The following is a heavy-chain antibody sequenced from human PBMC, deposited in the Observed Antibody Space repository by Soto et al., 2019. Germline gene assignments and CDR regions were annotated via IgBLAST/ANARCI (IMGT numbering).Heavy chain of an antibody. J-gene: IGHJ4*02. CDR2: IYHSGST. Sequence: QVHLQESGPGLVKPSGTLSLTCAVSGGSVTSTNWWNWVRQSPGKGPEWIGEIYHSGSTNYNPSPTSRVTISIDKSNNLFSLKLSSVTAADTAVYYCAARLSGIYFYWGQGALVTVSS. CDR3: AARLSGIYFY. D-gene: IGHD1-26*01. V-gene: IGHV4-4*02. CDR1: GGSVTSTNW.